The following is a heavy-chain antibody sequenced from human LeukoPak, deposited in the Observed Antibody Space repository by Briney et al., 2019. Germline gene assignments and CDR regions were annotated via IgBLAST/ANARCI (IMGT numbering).Heavy chain of an antibody. J-gene: IGHJ4*02. CDR1: GFTFSSYG. CDR3: AKVSGDIVVVPAAMQEYYFDY. V-gene: IGHV3-30*18. D-gene: IGHD2-2*01. CDR2: ISYDGSNK. Sequence: GGSLRLSWAASGFTFSSYGMHWVSQAPGKGLKSEAVISYDGSNKYYAASVKGRFTISRDNSNTPQYLRMNSLRAEDTAVYYCAKVSGDIVVVPAAMQEYYFDYWGQGTLVTVSS.